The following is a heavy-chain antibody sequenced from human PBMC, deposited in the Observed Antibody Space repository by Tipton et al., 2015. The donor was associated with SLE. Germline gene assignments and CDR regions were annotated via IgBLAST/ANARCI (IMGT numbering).Heavy chain of an antibody. CDR3: TKDPRAYSIPDY. Sequence: SLRLSCAASGFTFSNYGMHWVSQAPGKGLEWVAFIRYDGSDMYYADSVMGRFTISRDNSENTLYLQMNSLRPEYTAVYYCTKDPRAYSIPDYWGQGTLVTVSS. D-gene: IGHD6-13*01. V-gene: IGHV3-30*02. J-gene: IGHJ4*02. CDR1: GFTFSNYG. CDR2: IRYDGSDM.